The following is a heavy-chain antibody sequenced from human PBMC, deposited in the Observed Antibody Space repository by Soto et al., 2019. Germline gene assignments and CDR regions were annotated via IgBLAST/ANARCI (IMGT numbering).Heavy chain of an antibody. J-gene: IGHJ4*02. CDR1: GGSFSGYY. Sequence: PSETLSLTCAVYGGSFSGYYWSWIRQPPGKGLEWIGEINHSGSTNYNPSLKSQVTISVDTSKNQFSLKLSSVTAADTAVYYCARDVSGTPNADFDYWGQGTLVTVSS. CDR2: INHSGST. V-gene: IGHV4-34*01. CDR3: ARDVSGTPNADFDY. D-gene: IGHD1-1*01.